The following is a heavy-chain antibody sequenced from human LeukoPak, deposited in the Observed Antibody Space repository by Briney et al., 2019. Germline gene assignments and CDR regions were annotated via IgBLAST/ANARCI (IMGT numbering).Heavy chain of an antibody. V-gene: IGHV1-69*02. Sequence: GATVKVSCKASVGTFSSYTISWVRQAPGQGLEWMGRIIPILGIANYAQKFQGRVTITADKSTSTAYMGLSSLRSEDTAVYYCARGDRELEQFDYWGQGTLVTVSS. CDR3: ARGDRELEQFDY. D-gene: IGHD1/OR15-1a*01. J-gene: IGHJ4*02. CDR1: VGTFSSYT. CDR2: IIPILGIA.